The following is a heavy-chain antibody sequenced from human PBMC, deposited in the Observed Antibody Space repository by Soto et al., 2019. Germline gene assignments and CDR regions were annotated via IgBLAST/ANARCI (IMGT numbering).Heavy chain of an antibody. CDR3: AKDSVPNQQLPTGPSDY. Sequence: EVQLLESGGGLVQPGGSLRLSCAASGFTFSTYAMSWVRQAPGKGLEWVSVISGSGFSTYYVDSVKGRFTISRDNSKNTLYLQMNSLRAEDTAVYYCAKDSVPNQQLPTGPSDYWDQGTLVTVSS. V-gene: IGHV3-23*01. CDR2: ISGSGFST. D-gene: IGHD6-13*01. CDR1: GFTFSTYA. J-gene: IGHJ4*02.